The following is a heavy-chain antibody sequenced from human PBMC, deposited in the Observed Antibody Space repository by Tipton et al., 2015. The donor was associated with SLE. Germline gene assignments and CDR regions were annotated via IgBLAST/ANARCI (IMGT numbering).Heavy chain of an antibody. D-gene: IGHD2-15*01. J-gene: IGHJ4*02. V-gene: IGHV4-30-2*01. CDR3: ARSSGDSLYYFNY. Sequence: STYYNPSLKSRVSISVDRSKNHLTLMLTSVTAADTAVYYCARSSGDSLYYFNYWGQGALVTVSS. CDR2: ST.